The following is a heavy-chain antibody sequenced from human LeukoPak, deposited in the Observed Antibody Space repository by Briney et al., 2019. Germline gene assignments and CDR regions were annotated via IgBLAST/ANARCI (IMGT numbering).Heavy chain of an antibody. Sequence: GESLKISCKGSGYSFTNYWISWVRQMPGKGLEWMGRIDPSDSYTNYSPSFQGHVTISADKSISTAFLQWSSLEASDTAMYYCARHGGDYYASGSYYPPNWFDPWGQGTLVTVSS. V-gene: IGHV5-10-1*01. J-gene: IGHJ5*02. CDR3: ARHGGDYYASGSYYPPNWFDP. D-gene: IGHD3-10*01. CDR2: IDPSDSYT. CDR1: GYSFTNYW.